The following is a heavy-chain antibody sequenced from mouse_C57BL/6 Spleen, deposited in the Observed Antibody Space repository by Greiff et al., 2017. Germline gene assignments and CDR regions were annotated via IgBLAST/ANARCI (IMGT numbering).Heavy chain of an antibody. J-gene: IGHJ4*01. CDR3: ARGGSSYVDAMDY. CDR1: GYTFTSYG. Sequence: QVQLKESGAELARPGASVKLSCKASGYTFTSYGISWVKQRTGQGLEWIGEIYPRSGNTYYNEKFKGKATLTADKSSSTAYMELRSLTSEDSAVYFCARGGSSYVDAMDYWGQGTSVTVSS. CDR2: IYPRSGNT. V-gene: IGHV1-81*01. D-gene: IGHD1-1*01.